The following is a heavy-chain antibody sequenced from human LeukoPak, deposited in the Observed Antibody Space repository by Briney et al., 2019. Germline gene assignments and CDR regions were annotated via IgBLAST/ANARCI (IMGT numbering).Heavy chain of an antibody. D-gene: IGHD3-3*01. CDR1: GYTFTSNY. CDR2: INPNSGGT. J-gene: IGHJ6*02. V-gene: IGHV1-2*06. CDR3: ARSVTPLTYYDFWSGYYTGGDGMDV. Sequence: ASVKVSCKASGYTFTSNYIHWVRQAPGQGLEWMGRINPNSGGTNYARKFQGRVTMTRDTSISTAYMELSRLRSDDTAVYYCARSVTPLTYYDFWSGYYTGGDGMDVWGQGTTVTASS.